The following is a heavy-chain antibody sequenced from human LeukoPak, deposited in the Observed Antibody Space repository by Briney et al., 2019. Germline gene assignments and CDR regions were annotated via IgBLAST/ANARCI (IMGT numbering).Heavy chain of an antibody. Sequence: ASVAGSCKASGYTFTSSGITWVRQTPGQGLEWMGWINTYNGNTNYAQKVQGRVTLTTDTSTTTAYMELRSLRSDDTAVYYCARGSDAAMLDCWGQGTLVTVSS. CDR2: INTYNGNT. V-gene: IGHV1-18*01. CDR3: ARGSDAAMLDC. D-gene: IGHD5-18*01. CDR1: GYTFTSSG. J-gene: IGHJ4*02.